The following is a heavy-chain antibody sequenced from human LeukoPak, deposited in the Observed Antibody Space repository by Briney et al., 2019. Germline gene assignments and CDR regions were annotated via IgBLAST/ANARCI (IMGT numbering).Heavy chain of an antibody. Sequence: ASVKVSCKASGYTFTSYAMHWVRQAPGQRLEWMGWINAGNGNTKYSQKFQGRVTITRDTSASTAYMELSSLRSEDTAVYYCARVQSAYCSGTSCYGGYFDYWGQGTLVTVSS. CDR1: GYTFTSYA. J-gene: IGHJ4*02. CDR3: ARVQSAYCSGTSCYGGYFDY. V-gene: IGHV1-3*01. CDR2: INAGNGNT. D-gene: IGHD2-2*01.